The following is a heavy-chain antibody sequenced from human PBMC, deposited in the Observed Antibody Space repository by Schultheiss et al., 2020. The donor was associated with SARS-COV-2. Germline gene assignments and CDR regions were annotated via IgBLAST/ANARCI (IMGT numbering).Heavy chain of an antibody. D-gene: IGHD6-6*01. V-gene: IGHV3-30-3*01. J-gene: IGHJ5*02. CDR1: GFTFSSYA. Sequence: GGSLRLSCAASGFTFSSYAMHWVRQAPGKGLEWVAVISYDGSNKYYADSVKGRFTISRDNAKNSLYLQMNSLRAEDTAVYYCASQHGARNWFDPWGQGTLVTVSS. CDR2: ISYDGSNK. CDR3: ASQHGARNWFDP.